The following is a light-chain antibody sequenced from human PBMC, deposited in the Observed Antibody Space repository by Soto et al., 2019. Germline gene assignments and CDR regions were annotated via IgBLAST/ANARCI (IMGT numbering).Light chain of an antibody. CDR2: LNSDGSH. CDR1: SGHSSYA. J-gene: IGLJ3*02. Sequence: QLVLTQSPSASASLGASVKLTCTLSSGHSSYAIAWHQQQPEKGPRYLMKLNSDGSHSKGDGIPDRFSGSSSGAERYLTISSLQSEDEADYYCQTWGTGSWVFGGGTKFTVL. V-gene: IGLV4-69*01. CDR3: QTWGTGSWV.